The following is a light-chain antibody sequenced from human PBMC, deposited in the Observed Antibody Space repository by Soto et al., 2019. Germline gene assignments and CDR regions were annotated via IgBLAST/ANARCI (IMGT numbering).Light chain of an antibody. CDR2: GAS. V-gene: IGKV3-15*01. CDR3: QQYHRSSIT. CDR1: QSVSNN. Sequence: EIVQTQSPATLSGSPGETATLSCRASQSVSNNLAWYQQKPGQAPRLVISGASTRAAGIPARFSGSGSGTEFTLTISSLQSEDFATYYCQQYHRSSITFGQGTRLEIK. J-gene: IGKJ5*01.